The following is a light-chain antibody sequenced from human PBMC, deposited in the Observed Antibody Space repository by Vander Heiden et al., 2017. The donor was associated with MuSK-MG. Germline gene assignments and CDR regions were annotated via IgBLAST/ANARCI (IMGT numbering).Light chain of an antibody. J-gene: IGKJ2*01. CDR1: QSISSW. Sequence: DIQMTQSPSTLSASVGDRVTITCRASQSISSWLVWYQQKPGKAPKLLIYTASSLESGVPSRFSGSGSGTEFTLTISSLQPDDFATYYCQQYNSYSPYTFGQGTKLEIK. CDR2: TAS. V-gene: IGKV1-5*03. CDR3: QQYNSYSPYT.